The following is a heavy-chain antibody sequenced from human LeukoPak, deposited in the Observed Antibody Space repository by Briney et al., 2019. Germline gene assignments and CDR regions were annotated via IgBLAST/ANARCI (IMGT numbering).Heavy chain of an antibody. CDR3: AREMGSSWSRPFDY. CDR1: GFTFSIYA. V-gene: IGHV3-23*01. CDR2: ISGSGGST. D-gene: IGHD6-13*01. J-gene: IGHJ4*02. Sequence: PGGSLRLSCTASGFTFSIYAMSWVRQAPGKGLEWVSAISGSGGSTYYADSVKGRFTISRDNSKNTLYLQMSSLRAEDTAVYYCAREMGSSWSRPFDYWGQGTLVTVSS.